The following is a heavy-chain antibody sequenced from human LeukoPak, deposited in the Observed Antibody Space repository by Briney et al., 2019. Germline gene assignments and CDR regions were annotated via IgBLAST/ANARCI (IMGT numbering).Heavy chain of an antibody. D-gene: IGHD3-3*01. CDR1: GFTFSSYA. V-gene: IGHV3-23*01. CDR3: AKVLDYDFWSGYSNPMFLDY. CDR2: ISGSGGST. J-gene: IGHJ4*02. Sequence: AGGSLRLSCAASGFTFSSYAMSWVRQAPGKGLEWVSAISGSGGSTYYADSVKGRFTISRDNSKNTLYLQMNSLRAEDTAVYYCAKVLDYDFWSGYSNPMFLDYWGQGTLVTVSS.